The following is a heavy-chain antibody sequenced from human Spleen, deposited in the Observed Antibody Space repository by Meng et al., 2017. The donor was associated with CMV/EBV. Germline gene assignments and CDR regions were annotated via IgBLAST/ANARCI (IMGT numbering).Heavy chain of an antibody. CDR3: ARSRTWIQLFA. CDR1: NGSNSRSAYY. CDR2: NYYRGRA. V-gene: IGHV4-31*03. Sequence: YNGANGSNSRSAYYWTWIRQHPEEGLEWIGYNYYRGRAYYDPTLKRRVTISIDTSKNQFSLKLTSETAADAAVYYWARSRTWIQLFAWGQGTLVTVSS. D-gene: IGHD5-18*01. J-gene: IGHJ5*02.